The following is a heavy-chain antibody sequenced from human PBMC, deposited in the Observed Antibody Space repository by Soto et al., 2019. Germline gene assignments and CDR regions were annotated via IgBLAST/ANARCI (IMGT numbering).Heavy chain of an antibody. CDR1: GYTFTSYY. CDR2: INPSAGNT. Sequence: ASVKVSCKASGYTFTSYYMYWVRLAPGQGLEWMGIINPSAGNTKYAQKFQGRVTMTRDTSASTAYMELSSLTSEDTAVYYCARAVAVPADFDYWGQGTLVTVAS. CDR3: ARAVAVPADFDY. D-gene: IGHD6-19*01. V-gene: IGHV1-46*01. J-gene: IGHJ4*02.